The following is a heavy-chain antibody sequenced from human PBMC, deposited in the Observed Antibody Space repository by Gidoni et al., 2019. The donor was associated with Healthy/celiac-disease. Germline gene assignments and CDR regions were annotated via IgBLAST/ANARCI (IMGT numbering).Heavy chain of an antibody. D-gene: IGHD5-18*01. V-gene: IGHV1-69*09. Sequence: QVQLVQSGAEVKKPGSSVKVSCKASGGTFSSYAISWVRQAPGQGREWMGRIIPILGIANYAQKFQGRVTITADKSTSTAYMELSSLRSEDTAVYYCARDRPDTAMVPYYYYYGMDVWGQGTTVTVSS. CDR1: GGTFSSYA. CDR3: ARDRPDTAMVPYYYYYGMDV. CDR2: IIPILGIA. J-gene: IGHJ6*02.